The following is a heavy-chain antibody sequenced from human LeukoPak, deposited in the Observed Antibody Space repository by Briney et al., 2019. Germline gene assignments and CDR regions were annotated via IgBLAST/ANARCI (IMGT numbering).Heavy chain of an antibody. CDR2: IYPGDSDT. V-gene: IGHV5-51*01. Sequence: GEPLNISCKGTGYSFTSYSIGWVRQMPGKGLEWMGIIYPGDSDTRYSPSFQGQVTISADKSISTAYLQWSSLKASDTAMYYCARQYNWYEFDYWGQGTLVTVSS. J-gene: IGHJ4*02. D-gene: IGHD1-1*01. CDR1: GYSFTSYS. CDR3: ARQYNWYEFDY.